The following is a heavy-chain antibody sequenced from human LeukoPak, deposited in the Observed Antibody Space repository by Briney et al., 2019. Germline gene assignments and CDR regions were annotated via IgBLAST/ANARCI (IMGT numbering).Heavy chain of an antibody. CDR3: ARDRFRYCSSTSCYRRWFDP. J-gene: IGHJ5*02. V-gene: IGHV1-2*02. CDR2: INPNSGGT. Sequence: ASVKVSCKASGYTFTCYYMHWVRQAPGQGGEWRGWINPNSGGTNYAQKFQGRVTMTRDTSISTAYMELSRLRSDDTAVYYCARDRFRYCSSTSCYRRWFDPWGQGTLVTVSS. D-gene: IGHD2-2*01. CDR1: GYTFTCYY.